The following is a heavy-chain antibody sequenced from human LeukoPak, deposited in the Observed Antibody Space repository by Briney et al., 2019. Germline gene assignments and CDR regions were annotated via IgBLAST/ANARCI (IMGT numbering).Heavy chain of an antibody. V-gene: IGHV3-23*01. CDR2: VSGSGDST. CDR3: AKDAEYGSGSYYWVY. D-gene: IGHD3-10*01. Sequence: GGSLRLSCAASGFTFSNCAMSWVRQAPGGGLEWVSGVSGSGDSTYYADSVKGRFTISRDNSKNTLYLQMNSLRADDTAVYYCAKDAEYGSGSYYWVYWGQGTLVTVSS. J-gene: IGHJ4*02. CDR1: GFTFSNCA.